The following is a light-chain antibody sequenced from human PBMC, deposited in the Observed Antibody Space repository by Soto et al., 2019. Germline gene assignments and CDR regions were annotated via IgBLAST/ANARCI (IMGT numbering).Light chain of an antibody. CDR3: QSYDSSLSVYV. CDR2: GNS. J-gene: IGLJ1*01. V-gene: IGLV1-40*01. CDR1: SSNIGAGYD. Sequence: QAVVTQPPSVSGAPGQRVTISCTGSSSNIGAGYDVHWYQQLPGTAPKLLIYGNSNRPSGVPDRFSGSKSGTSASLAITGLQAEDEADYYCQSYDSSLSVYVFGTGIKVTVL.